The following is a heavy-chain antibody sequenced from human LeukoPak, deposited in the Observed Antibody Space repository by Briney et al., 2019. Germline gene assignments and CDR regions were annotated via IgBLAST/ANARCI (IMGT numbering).Heavy chain of an antibody. CDR1: GGTVSRYA. Sequence: ASVKVSCKASGGTVSRYAISWVRQATGQGLEWMGWMNPNSGNTGYAQKFQGRVTMTRNTSISTAYMELSSLRSEDTAVYCCARGLAPDYWGQGTLVTVSS. CDR2: MNPNSGNT. CDR3: ARGLAPDY. J-gene: IGHJ4*02. V-gene: IGHV1-8*01. D-gene: IGHD2-15*01.